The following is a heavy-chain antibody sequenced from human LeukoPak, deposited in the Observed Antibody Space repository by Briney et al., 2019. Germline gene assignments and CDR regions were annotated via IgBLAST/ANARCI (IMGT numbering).Heavy chain of an antibody. CDR1: GFSFSRYW. Sequence: GGSLRLSCTASGFSFSRYWLSWVRQAPGKGLEWVANIKFDGNEKYYVDSVKGRFTISRDNAKNSLYLQMNSLRAEDTAIYYCARDHSGSYFHDAFDIWGQGTMVTVSS. D-gene: IGHD1-26*01. CDR3: ARDHSGSYFHDAFDI. J-gene: IGHJ3*02. CDR2: IKFDGNEK. V-gene: IGHV3-7*01.